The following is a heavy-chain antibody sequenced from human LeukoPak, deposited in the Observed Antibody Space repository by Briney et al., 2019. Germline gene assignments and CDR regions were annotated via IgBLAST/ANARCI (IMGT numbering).Heavy chain of an antibody. D-gene: IGHD2-21*02. CDR3: ARVGRGDWYYFDY. J-gene: IGHJ4*02. CDR2: INPNSGGT. CDR1: GYTFTGYY. Sequence: ASVKVSCKASGYTFTGYYMHWVRQAPGQGLEWVGWINPNSGGTNYAQKFQGRVTMTRDTSISTAYMELSRLRSDDTAVYYCARVGRGDWYYFDYWGQGTLVTVSS. V-gene: IGHV1-2*02.